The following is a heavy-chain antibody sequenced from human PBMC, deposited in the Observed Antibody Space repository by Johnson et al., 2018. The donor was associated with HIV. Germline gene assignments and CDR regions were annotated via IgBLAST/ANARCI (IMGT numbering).Heavy chain of an antibody. D-gene: IGHD6-13*01. V-gene: IGHV3-15*01. J-gene: IGHJ3*01. CDR2: IKSKTDGATT. Sequence: VQLVESGGGLVKLGGSLRLSCAASGFTFNNAWMGWVRQAPGKGLEWVGRIKSKTDGATTDYAAPVKGRFTISRDDSKNTLYLQMKSLKSEDTAVYYCLRSIPATGRDAFDVWGQGTMVTVSS. CDR3: LRSIPATGRDAFDV. CDR1: GFTFNNAW.